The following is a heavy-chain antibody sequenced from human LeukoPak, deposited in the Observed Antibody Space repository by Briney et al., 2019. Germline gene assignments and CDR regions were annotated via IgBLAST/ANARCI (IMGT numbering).Heavy chain of an antibody. D-gene: IGHD4-17*01. Sequence: PGGSLRLACSASGFTFSSYAMSWVRQAPRKGLEWVSAISRIVGSTYYADSVKGRFTIYRDNYNHTLYLQMNSLRAEDTAVYYCAKEVPTTVTTTWGQGTLVTVCS. CDR2: ISRIVGST. CDR3: AKEVPTTVTTT. J-gene: IGHJ5*02. CDR1: GFTFSSYA. V-gene: IGHV3-23*01.